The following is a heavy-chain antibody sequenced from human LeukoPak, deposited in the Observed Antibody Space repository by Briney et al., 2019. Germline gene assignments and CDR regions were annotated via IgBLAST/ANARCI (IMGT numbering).Heavy chain of an antibody. Sequence: ASVKVSCKASGGTFSSYAISWVRQAPGQGLEWMGWISAYNGNTNYAQKLQGRVTMTTDTSTSTAYMELRSLRSDDTAVYYCARDAGYYGPKPSDYWGQGTLVTVSS. CDR2: ISAYNGNT. CDR3: ARDAGYYGPKPSDY. V-gene: IGHV1-18*01. J-gene: IGHJ4*02. D-gene: IGHD3-10*01. CDR1: GGTFSSYA.